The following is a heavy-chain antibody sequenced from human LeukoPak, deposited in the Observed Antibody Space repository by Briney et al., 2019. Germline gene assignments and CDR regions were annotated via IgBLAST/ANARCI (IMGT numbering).Heavy chain of an antibody. CDR3: AKDMGLDYGDYFDY. V-gene: IGHV3-9*01. J-gene: IGHJ4*02. Sequence: GGSLRLSCAASGFTFSSYAMHWVRQAPGKGLEWVSGISWNSGSIGYADSVKGRFTISRDNAKNSLYLQMNSLRAEDTALYYCAKDMGLDYGDYFDYWGQGTLVTVSS. CDR1: GFTFSSYA. D-gene: IGHD4-17*01. CDR2: ISWNSGSI.